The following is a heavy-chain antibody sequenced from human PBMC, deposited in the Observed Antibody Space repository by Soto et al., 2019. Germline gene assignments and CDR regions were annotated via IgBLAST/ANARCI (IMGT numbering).Heavy chain of an antibody. CDR3: AHTARDYDFWSGYYLSGLDY. V-gene: IGHV3-30-3*01. CDR2: ISHDGSNK. CDR1: GFTSSSYA. D-gene: IGHD3-3*01. Sequence: PGGSLRLSCAASGFTSSSYAMHWVRQAPGKGLEWVAIISHDGSNKYYADSVKGRFTISRDNSKNTLYLQMNSLRAEDTAVYYCAHTARDYDFWSGYYLSGLDYWGQGTLVTVSS. J-gene: IGHJ4*02.